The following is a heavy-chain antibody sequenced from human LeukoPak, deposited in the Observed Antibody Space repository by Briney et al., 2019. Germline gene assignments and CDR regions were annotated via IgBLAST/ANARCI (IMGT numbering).Heavy chain of an antibody. CDR3: ARGHGHYWLAPLHY. Sequence: GGSLRLSCAASGFTFSSYSMNWVRQAPGKGLEWVSSISSSSSYIYYADSVKGRFTISRDNAKNSLYLQMNSLRAEDTAVYYCARGHGHYWLAPLHYWGQGTLVTVSS. V-gene: IGHV3-21*01. J-gene: IGHJ4*02. CDR1: GFTFSSYS. CDR2: ISSSSSYI. D-gene: IGHD3-3*02.